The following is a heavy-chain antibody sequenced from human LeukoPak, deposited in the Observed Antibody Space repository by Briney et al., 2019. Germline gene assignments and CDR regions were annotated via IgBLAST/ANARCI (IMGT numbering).Heavy chain of an antibody. CDR1: GFTFSSYG. V-gene: IGHV3-48*03. CDR2: ISSSGSTI. CDR3: ARDGNCSGGSCYDYGMDV. D-gene: IGHD2-15*01. Sequence: GGSLRLSCAASGFTFSSYGMNWVRQAPGKGLEWVSYISSSGSTIYYADSVKGRFTISRDNAKNSLYLQMNSLRAEDTAVYYCARDGNCSGGSCYDYGMDVWGKGTTVTVSS. J-gene: IGHJ6*04.